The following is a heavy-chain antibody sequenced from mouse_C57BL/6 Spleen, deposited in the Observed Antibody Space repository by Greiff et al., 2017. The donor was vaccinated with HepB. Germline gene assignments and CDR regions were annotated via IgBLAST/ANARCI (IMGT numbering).Heavy chain of an antibody. D-gene: IGHD1-1*01. V-gene: IGHV5-17*01. Sequence: EVMLVDSGGGLVKPGGSLKLSCAASGFTFSDYGMHWVRQAPEKGLEWVAYISSGSSTIYYADTVKGRFTISRDNAKNTLFLQMTSLRSEDTAMYYCASQRATVVATPFDYWGQGTTLTVSS. J-gene: IGHJ2*01. CDR3: ASQRATVVATPFDY. CDR2: ISSGSSTI. CDR1: GFTFSDYG.